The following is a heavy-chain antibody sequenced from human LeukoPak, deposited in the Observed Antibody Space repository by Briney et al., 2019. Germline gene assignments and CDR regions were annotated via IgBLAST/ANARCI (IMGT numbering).Heavy chain of an antibody. CDR1: GGSISSYY. J-gene: IGHJ5*02. D-gene: IGHD3-9*01. CDR3: ARSLFTYYGILLPWFDP. Sequence: PSETLSLTCTVSGGSISSYYWSWIRQPPGKGLEWIGYIYYSGSTNYNPSLKSRVTISVDTSKNQFSLKLSSVTAADTAVYYCARSLFTYYGILLPWFDPWGQGTLVTVSS. CDR2: IYYSGST. V-gene: IGHV4-59*08.